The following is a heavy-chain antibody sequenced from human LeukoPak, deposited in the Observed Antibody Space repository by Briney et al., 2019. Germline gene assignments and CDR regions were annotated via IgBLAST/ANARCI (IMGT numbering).Heavy chain of an antibody. CDR1: GFTFSSYS. V-gene: IGHV3-48*01. D-gene: IGHD2-2*01. J-gene: IGHJ4*02. CDR3: ARRYCSSTSCGYYFDY. Sequence: PGGSLRLTCAASGFTFSSYSMNWVRQAPGKGLEWVSYISSSSSTINYADSVKGRFTISRDNAKNTLYLQMNSLRAEDTAVYYCARRYCSSTSCGYYFDYWGQGTLVTVSS. CDR2: ISSSSSTI.